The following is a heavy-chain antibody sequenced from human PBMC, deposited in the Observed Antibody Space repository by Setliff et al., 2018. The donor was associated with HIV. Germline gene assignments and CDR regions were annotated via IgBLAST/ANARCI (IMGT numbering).Heavy chain of an antibody. CDR3: ARGATTGYYYYYMDV. V-gene: IGHV4-59*08. J-gene: IGHJ6*03. CDR2: VYYSGST. D-gene: IGHD1-26*01. Sequence: PSETLSLTCTVSGGTISTYWSWIRQPPGKGLEWIGYVYYSGSTNYNPSLKSRVTISVDTSKNQFSLKLSSVTAADTAVYYCARGATTGYYYYYMDVWGKGTTVTVSS. CDR1: GGTISTY.